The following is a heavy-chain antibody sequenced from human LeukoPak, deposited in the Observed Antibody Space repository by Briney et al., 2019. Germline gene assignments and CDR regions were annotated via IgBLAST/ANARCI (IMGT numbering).Heavy chain of an antibody. CDR1: GFTVSSNY. Sequence: GGSLRLSCAASGFTVSSNYMSWVRQAPGKGLEWVSVIYSGGSAYYADSVKGRFTISRDNSKNTLYLQVNSLRAEDTAVYYCARDYYDSSGYNRYYGMDVWGQGTTVTVSS. CDR3: ARDYYDSSGYNRYYGMDV. D-gene: IGHD3-22*01. CDR2: IYSGGSA. J-gene: IGHJ6*02. V-gene: IGHV3-66*02.